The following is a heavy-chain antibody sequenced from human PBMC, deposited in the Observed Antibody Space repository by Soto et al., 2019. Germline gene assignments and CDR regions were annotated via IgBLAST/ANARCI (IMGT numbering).Heavy chain of an antibody. J-gene: IGHJ3*02. V-gene: IGHV3-23*01. CDR3: ASPASIAARLDAFDI. Sequence: GGSLRLSCAASGFTFSSYAMSWVRQAPGKGLEWVSGISGSDGSTYYADSVKGRFTISRYNSKNTLYLQMNSLRAEDTAVYYCASPASIAARLDAFDIWGQGTMVTVSS. CDR1: GFTFSSYA. D-gene: IGHD6-6*01. CDR2: ISGSDGST.